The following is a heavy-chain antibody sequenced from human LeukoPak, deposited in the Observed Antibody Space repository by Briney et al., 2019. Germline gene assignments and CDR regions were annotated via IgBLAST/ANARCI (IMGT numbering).Heavy chain of an antibody. CDR3: AKAGGWFGELLQTSADNWFDP. CDR1: GFTFSNYA. V-gene: IGHV3-23*01. D-gene: IGHD3-10*01. CDR2: ISGSGGST. Sequence: GGSLRLSCAASGFTFSNYAMSWVRQPPGKGLEWVSVISGSGGSTYYAGSVKGRFTISRDNPKNTLYLQMRGLRAEDTAVYYCAKAGGWFGELLQTSADNWFDPWGQGTLVAVAS. J-gene: IGHJ5*02.